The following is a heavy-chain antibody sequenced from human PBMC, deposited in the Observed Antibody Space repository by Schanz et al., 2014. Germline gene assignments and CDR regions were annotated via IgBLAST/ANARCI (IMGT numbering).Heavy chain of an antibody. J-gene: IGHJ4*02. CDR3: AKDLLYGAPMPLNHLDY. Sequence: VQLVESGGGVVQPGRSLRLSCAASGFTFSSYGMHWVRQAPGKGPEWVSAISGSGGSTYYADSVKGRFTISRDNSKNTLYLQMNSLRAEDTAVYYCAKDLLYGAPMPLNHLDYWGQGTLVTVSS. CDR2: ISGSGGST. CDR1: GFTFSSYG. D-gene: IGHD2-2*01. V-gene: IGHV3-23*04.